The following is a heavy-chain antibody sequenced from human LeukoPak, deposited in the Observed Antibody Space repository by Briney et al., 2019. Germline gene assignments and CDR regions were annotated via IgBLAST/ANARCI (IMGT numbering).Heavy chain of an antibody. J-gene: IGHJ6*02. CDR1: GGSFSGYY. D-gene: IGHD5-18*01. CDR3: VSHPYSSYYYHMDV. V-gene: IGHV4-34*01. Sequence: KPSETLSLTCAVYGGSFSGYYWSWIRQPPGKGLEWIGEINHSGSTNYNPSLKSRVTISVDTSKNQFSLKLSSVTAADTAVYYCVSHPYSSYYYHMDVWGRGTTVTVSS. CDR2: INHSGST.